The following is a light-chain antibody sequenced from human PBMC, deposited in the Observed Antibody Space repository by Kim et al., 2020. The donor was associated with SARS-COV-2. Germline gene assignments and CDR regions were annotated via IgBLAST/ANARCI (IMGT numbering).Light chain of an antibody. J-gene: IGKJ1*01. Sequence: ASPVQRATLSCRASQSVSSNLAWYQQKPGQAPRLLVYGASSRATGVPARFSGSVSGTEFTLTISSLQSEDFAVYYCQQYNDWPQTFGQGTKVDIK. CDR3: QQYNDWPQT. CDR2: GAS. CDR1: QSVSSN. V-gene: IGKV3-15*01.